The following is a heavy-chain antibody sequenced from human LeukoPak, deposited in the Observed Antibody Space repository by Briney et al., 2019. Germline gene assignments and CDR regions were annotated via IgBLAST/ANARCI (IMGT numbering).Heavy chain of an antibody. CDR1: KFTFSNYG. CDR2: ISASSETT. Sequence: PGGSLRLSCADSKFTFSNYGISWVRQAPGRGLEWVSGISASSETTYYADSVKRRFTISRDSSKTILNLQMRGLRAEDTGVYFCAKRAGANSGPFDFWGRGALVTVSS. J-gene: IGHJ4*02. CDR3: AKRAGANSGPFDF. D-gene: IGHD6-25*01. V-gene: IGHV3-23*01.